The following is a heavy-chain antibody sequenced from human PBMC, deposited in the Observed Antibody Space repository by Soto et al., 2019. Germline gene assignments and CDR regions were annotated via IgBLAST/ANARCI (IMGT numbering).Heavy chain of an antibody. CDR1: GGTFSSYA. CDR3: ARDTYDTTGYPLDY. Sequence: SVKVSCKASGGTFSSYAISWVRQAPGQGLEWMGGIIPILGTTNYAQKFQGSVTMTTDASTSTAYLELRSLTSDDTAIYYCARDTYDTTGYPLDYWGQGTLVTVSS. D-gene: IGHD3-22*01. CDR2: IIPILGTT. V-gene: IGHV1-69*05. J-gene: IGHJ4*02.